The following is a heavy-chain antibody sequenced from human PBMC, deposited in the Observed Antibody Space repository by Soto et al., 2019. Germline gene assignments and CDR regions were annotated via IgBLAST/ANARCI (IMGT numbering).Heavy chain of an antibody. Sequence: PGGSLRLSCAASGFTFSIYSMNWVRQAPGKGLEWVSYIMPGSSHIYYADSVKGRFTISRDNAKNSLYLQMNSLRVEDTAVYYCARGDYFDSSGPFSDAFDIWGRGTMVT. V-gene: IGHV3-48*01. D-gene: IGHD3-22*01. J-gene: IGHJ3*02. CDR2: IMPGSSHI. CDR3: ARGDYFDSSGPFSDAFDI. CDR1: GFTFSIYS.